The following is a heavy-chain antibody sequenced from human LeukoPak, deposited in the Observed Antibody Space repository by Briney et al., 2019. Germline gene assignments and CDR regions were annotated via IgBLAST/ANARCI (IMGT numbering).Heavy chain of an antibody. J-gene: IGHJ3*02. CDR3: AKDIGRLWYDQNAFDI. CDR1: GGSISSYY. D-gene: IGHD3-10*01. Sequence: LSLTCTVSGGSISSYYWSWIRQPPGKGLEWVSGISWNSGSIGYADSVKGRFTISRDNAKNSLYLQMNSLRAEDMALYYCAKDIGRLWYDQNAFDIWGQGTMVTVSS. CDR2: ISWNSGSI. V-gene: IGHV3-9*03.